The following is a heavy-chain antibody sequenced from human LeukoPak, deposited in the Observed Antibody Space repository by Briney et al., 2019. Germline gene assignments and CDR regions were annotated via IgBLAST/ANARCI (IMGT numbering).Heavy chain of an antibody. CDR2: VYPSDSDT. V-gene: IGHV5-51*01. CDR3: ARLGDHLAYNWFDP. D-gene: IGHD1-26*01. Sequence: GESLKISCKGSGYSFTSYWIGWVRQMPGKGLEWMGIVYPSDSDTRYNPSFQGQVTISADKSISTAYLQWSSLKASDTAMYFCARLGDHLAYNWFDPWGQGTLVTVSS. CDR1: GYSFTSYW. J-gene: IGHJ5*02.